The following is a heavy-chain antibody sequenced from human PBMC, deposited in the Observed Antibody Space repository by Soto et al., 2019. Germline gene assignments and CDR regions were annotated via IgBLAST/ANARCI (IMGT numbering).Heavy chain of an antibody. J-gene: IGHJ6*02. D-gene: IGHD2-15*01. CDR3: AKDLGYCSGGSCPHGMDV. CDR1: GFTFSSYG. V-gene: IGHV3-30*18. Sequence: QVPLVESGGGVVQPGRSLRLSCAASGFTFSSYGMHWVRQAPGKGLEWVAVISYDGSSKYFADSVKGRFTISRDNSKSTLYLQMNSLRAEDTAVYYCAKDLGYCSGGSCPHGMDVWGQGTTVTVSS. CDR2: ISYDGSSK.